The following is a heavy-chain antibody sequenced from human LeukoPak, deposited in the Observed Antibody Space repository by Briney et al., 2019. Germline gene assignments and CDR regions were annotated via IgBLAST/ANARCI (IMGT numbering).Heavy chain of an antibody. V-gene: IGHV4-4*02. CDR3: ARERPERQDIVVVPAAKDAFDI. CDR2: IYQGGST. J-gene: IGHJ3*02. Sequence: SGTLSLTCAVSGGSISSSNWWSWGRQPPGKGLEWIGEIYQGGSTNYNPSLKSRVTISVDKSKNQFSLKLSSVTAADTAVYYCARERPERQDIVVVPAAKDAFDIWGQGTMVTVSS. CDR1: GGSISSSNW. D-gene: IGHD2-2*01.